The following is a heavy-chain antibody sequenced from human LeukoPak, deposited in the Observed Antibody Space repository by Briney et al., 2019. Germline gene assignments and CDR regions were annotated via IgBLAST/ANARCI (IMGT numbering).Heavy chain of an antibody. Sequence: ASVKVSCKASVYTFTVFYMQWVRQAPGQGLEWMGWINPNSGGTYSAQKFQGRVTMTRDTSTSTAYMELRSLRSDDTAVYYCARGSLYCSSTSCPSNWGQGTLVTVSS. CDR3: ARGSLYCSSTSCPSN. CDR1: VYTFTVFY. CDR2: INPNSGGT. J-gene: IGHJ4*02. D-gene: IGHD2-2*01. V-gene: IGHV1-2*02.